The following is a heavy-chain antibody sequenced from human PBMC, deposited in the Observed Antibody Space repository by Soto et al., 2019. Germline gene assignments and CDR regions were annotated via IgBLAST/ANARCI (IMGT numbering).Heavy chain of an antibody. Sequence: QVQLVESGGGVVQPGRSLRLSCAASGFTFSSYGMHWVRQAPGKGLERVAVISYDGSNTYYADSVKGRFTISRDNSKNTLYLQMNSRGAEDKSVYYCAKERLRTYCGSDCFTQKDAFDIWCQGTMVTAAS. D-gene: IGHD2-21*02. CDR2: ISYDGSNT. CDR1: GFTFSSYG. J-gene: IGHJ3*02. CDR3: AKERLRTYCGSDCFTQKDAFDI. V-gene: IGHV3-30*18.